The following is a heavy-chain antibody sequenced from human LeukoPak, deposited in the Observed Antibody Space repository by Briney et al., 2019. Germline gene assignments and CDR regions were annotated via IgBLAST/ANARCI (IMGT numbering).Heavy chain of an antibody. CDR2: IYHSGST. Sequence: SETLSLTCTVSGGSISSSSYYWGWIRQPPGKGLEWIGSIYHSGSTYYNPSLKSRVTISVDTSKNQFSLKLSSVTAADTAVYYCAEAEYSPYYFDYWGQGTLVTVSS. D-gene: IGHD5-18*01. J-gene: IGHJ4*02. CDR1: GGSISSSSYY. V-gene: IGHV4-39*07. CDR3: AEAEYSPYYFDY.